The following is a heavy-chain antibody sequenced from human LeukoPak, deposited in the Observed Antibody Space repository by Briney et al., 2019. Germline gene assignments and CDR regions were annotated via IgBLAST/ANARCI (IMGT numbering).Heavy chain of an antibody. Sequence: ASVKVSCKTSGYTFTGYDINWLRQAPGQGLEWMGWMKSNSGDTHFAQKFQGRVTMTRNISISTAFMELSSLRSEDTAVYYCARGEYSSSWYPFDYWGQGSPVTVSS. V-gene: IGHV1-8*01. CDR2: MKSNSGDT. D-gene: IGHD6-13*01. CDR1: GYTFTGYD. CDR3: ARGEYSSSWYPFDY. J-gene: IGHJ4*02.